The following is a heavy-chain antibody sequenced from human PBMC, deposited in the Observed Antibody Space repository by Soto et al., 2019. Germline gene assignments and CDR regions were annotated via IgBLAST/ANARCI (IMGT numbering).Heavy chain of an antibody. J-gene: IGHJ4*02. D-gene: IGHD3-22*01. CDR2: ISGSGGST. CDR3: AKDPEYYDSSGYY. CDR1: GFTFSSYA. V-gene: IGHV3-23*01. Sequence: GGSLRLSCAASGFTFSSYAMSWVRQAPGKGLEWVSAISGSGGSTYYADSVKGRFTISIDNSKNTLYLQMNSLRAEDTAVYYCAKDPEYYDSSGYYWGQGTLVTVSS.